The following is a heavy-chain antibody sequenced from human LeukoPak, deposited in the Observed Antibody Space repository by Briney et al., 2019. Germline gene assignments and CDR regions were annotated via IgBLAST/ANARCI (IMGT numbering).Heavy chain of an antibody. V-gene: IGHV4-4*07. CDR2: IYSSGNT. CDR3: ARESSGETLSFDY. J-gene: IGHJ4*02. CDR1: RDSITGYY. D-gene: IGHD3-10*01. Sequence: PSETLSLTCTVSRDSITGYYWSWIRQPAEKGLEWIGRIYSSGNTNYNPSLKSRVTMSVDTSKNQFSLTLNSVTAADTAVYYCARESSGETLSFDYWGQGTLVTVSS.